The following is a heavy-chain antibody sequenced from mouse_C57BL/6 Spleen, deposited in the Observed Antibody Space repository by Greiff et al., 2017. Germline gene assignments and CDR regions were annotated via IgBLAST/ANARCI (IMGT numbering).Heavy chain of an antibody. CDR3: ARVFSNYEGGYYFDY. J-gene: IGHJ2*01. V-gene: IGHV1-4*01. CDR2: INPSSGYT. D-gene: IGHD2-5*01. Sequence: QVQLQQSGAELARPGASVKMSCKASGYTFTSYTMHWVKQRPGQGLEWIGYINPSSGYTKYNQKFKDKATLTADKSSSTAYMQLSSLTSADSAVYYCARVFSNYEGGYYFDYWGQGTTLTVSS. CDR1: GYTFTSYT.